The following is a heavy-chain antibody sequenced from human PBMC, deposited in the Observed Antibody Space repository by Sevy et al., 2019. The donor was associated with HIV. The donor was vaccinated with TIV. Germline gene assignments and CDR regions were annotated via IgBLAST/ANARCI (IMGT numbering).Heavy chain of an antibody. CDR1: GFTFSSYS. J-gene: IGHJ6*02. V-gene: IGHV3-30*02. D-gene: IGHD3-9*01. Sequence: GGSLRLSCAASGFTFSSYSMNWVRQAPGKGLEWVAFIRYDGSNKYYADSVKGRFTISRDNSKNTLYLQMNSLRAEDTAVYYCAKVWRRTGYSFYYYGMDVWGQGTTVTVSS. CDR2: IRYDGSNK. CDR3: AKVWRRTGYSFYYYGMDV.